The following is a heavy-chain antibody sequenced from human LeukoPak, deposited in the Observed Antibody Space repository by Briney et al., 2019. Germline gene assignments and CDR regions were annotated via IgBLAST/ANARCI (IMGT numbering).Heavy chain of an antibody. V-gene: IGHV3-72*01. CDR1: GFTFSEHY. CDR2: IRKKTNGYTT. D-gene: IGHD2/OR15-2a*01. CDR3: LTIVETTFDAFDI. J-gene: IGHJ3*02. Sequence: GGSLRLSCVASGFTFSEHYMDWVRQSPGQGLEWVGRIRKKTNGYTTEYAASVRGRFTISRDDSRNSLYLQMNSLRAEDTAVYYCLTIVETTFDAFDIWGQGTMVTVSS.